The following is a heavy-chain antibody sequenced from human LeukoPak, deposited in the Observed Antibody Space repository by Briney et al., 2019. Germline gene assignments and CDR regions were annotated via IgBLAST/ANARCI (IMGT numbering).Heavy chain of an antibody. CDR2: IWEDGSNI. J-gene: IGHJ4*02. CDR3: ARVGYNSGWYEY. D-gene: IGHD6-19*01. Sequence: GGSVRLSCAASGFTFSTYGMHWVRKAPGEGLQWVAGIWEDGSNIHYADSVKGRFTISRDNSKNTLYLQMNSLRAEDTAVYYCARVGYNSGWYEYWGQGTLVTVSS. V-gene: IGHV3-33*01. CDR1: GFTFSTYG.